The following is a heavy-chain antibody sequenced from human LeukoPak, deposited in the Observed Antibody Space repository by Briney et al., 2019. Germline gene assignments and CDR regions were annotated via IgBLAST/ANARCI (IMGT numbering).Heavy chain of an antibody. CDR2: ISAYNGNT. V-gene: IGHV1-18*01. CDR3: ARDMYDSSGSNWFDP. CDR1: GYTFTSYG. Sequence: ASVKVSCKASGYTFTSYGISWVRQAPGQGLEWIGWISAYNGNTNYAQKLQGRVTMTTDTSTSTAYMELRSLRSDDTAVYYCARDMYDSSGSNWFDPWGQGTLVTVSS. J-gene: IGHJ5*02. D-gene: IGHD3-22*01.